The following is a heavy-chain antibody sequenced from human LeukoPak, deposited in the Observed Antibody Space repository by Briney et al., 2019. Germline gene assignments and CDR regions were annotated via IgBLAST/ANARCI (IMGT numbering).Heavy chain of an antibody. D-gene: IGHD7-27*01. CDR3: VRDHNSENWGSLGK. CDR1: GYTFTAYY. V-gene: IGHV1-2*02. CDR2: ISPYTGGT. Sequence: ASVKVSCKASGYTFTAYYIHWVRQAPGQGLEWMGWISPYTGGTNYAQKFQGRVTITQDRSSNTVYMDLNRLTSDDTALYYCVRDHNSENWGSLGKWGQGTLITVSS. J-gene: IGHJ4*02.